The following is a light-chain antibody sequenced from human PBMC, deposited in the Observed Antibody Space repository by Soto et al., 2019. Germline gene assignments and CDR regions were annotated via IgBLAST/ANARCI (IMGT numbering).Light chain of an antibody. CDR1: QSVAKNY. J-gene: IGKJ1*01. CDR3: HQYATPPQT. CDR2: GPS. Sequence: EMVLTQSPGTLSLSPGERATLSCRASQSVAKNYLAWYQQEPGQAPRLLIYGPSSRATGIPDRFSGSGSGTDFTLTISRLEPEDFAVYYCHQYATPPQTFGQGTKVEIK. V-gene: IGKV3-20*01.